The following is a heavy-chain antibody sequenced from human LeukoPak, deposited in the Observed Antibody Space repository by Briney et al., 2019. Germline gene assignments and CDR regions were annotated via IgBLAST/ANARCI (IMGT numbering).Heavy chain of an antibody. J-gene: IGHJ4*02. D-gene: IGHD3-22*01. V-gene: IGHV3-21*01. Sequence: GGSLRLSCAASGFTFSSYSMNWVRQAPGKGLEWVSSISSSSIYIYYADSVKGRFTISRDNSKNTLYLQMNSLRAEDTAVYYCARETYYYDSSGYFDYWGQGTLVTVSS. CDR2: ISSSSIYI. CDR1: GFTFSSYS. CDR3: ARETYYYDSSGYFDY.